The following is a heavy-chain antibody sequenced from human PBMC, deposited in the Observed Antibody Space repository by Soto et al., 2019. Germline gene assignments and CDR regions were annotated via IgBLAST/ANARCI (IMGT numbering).Heavy chain of an antibody. CDR1: GGSISSDGYS. V-gene: IGHV4-31*01. J-gene: IGHJ4*02. CDR3: TRSSQSTVTTGDY. D-gene: IGHD4-17*01. Sequence: QVQLQESGPGLLKPSQTLSLTCTVSGGSISSDGYSSSWIRQHPGKGLEWIGYICYSGSTYYNPSPNDVVTISVDTSKTQFSLKLSSFTAADTAGYYYTRSSQSTVTTGDYWGQGTLDTVSS. CDR2: ICYSGST.